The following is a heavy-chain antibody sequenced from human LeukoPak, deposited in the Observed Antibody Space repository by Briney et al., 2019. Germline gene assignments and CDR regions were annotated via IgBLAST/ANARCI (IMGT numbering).Heavy chain of an antibody. CDR1: GGTFSSYA. J-gene: IGHJ6*02. CDR3: ATRGVVTRGSYYYYGMDV. CDR2: IIPIFGTA. D-gene: IGHD4-23*01. Sequence: SVKVSCKASGGTFSSYAISWVRQAPGQGLEWMGGIIPIFGTANYAQKFQGRVTITADESTSTAYMELSSLRSEDTAVYYCATRGVVTRGSYYYYGMDVWGQGTTVTVSS. V-gene: IGHV1-69*13.